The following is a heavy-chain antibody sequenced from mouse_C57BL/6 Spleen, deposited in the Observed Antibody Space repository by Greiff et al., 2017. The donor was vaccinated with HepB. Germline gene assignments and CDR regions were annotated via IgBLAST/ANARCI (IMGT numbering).Heavy chain of an antibody. D-gene: IGHD2-4*01. J-gene: IGHJ2*01. CDR2: INPSSGYT. CDR3: AFYDYDYVDY. Sequence: QVQLKESGAELARPGASVKMSCKASGYTFTSYTMHWVKQRPGQGLEWIGYINPSSGYTKYNQKFKDKATLTADKSSSTAYMQLSSLTSEDSAVYYCAFYDYDYVDYWGQGTTLTVSS. CDR1: GYTFTSYT. V-gene: IGHV1-4*01.